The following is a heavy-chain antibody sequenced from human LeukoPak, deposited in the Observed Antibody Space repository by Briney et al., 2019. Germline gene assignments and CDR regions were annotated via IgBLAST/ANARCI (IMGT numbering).Heavy chain of an antibody. V-gene: IGHV4-39*01. CDR3: ARSPRRSARGVWFGDSPNYFDY. J-gene: IGHJ4*02. D-gene: IGHD3-10*01. CDR2: IYYSGST. CDR1: GDSISSSSYY. Sequence: SETLSLTCTVSGDSISSSSYYWDWIRQPPGKGLEWIGSIYYSGSTYYNPPLKSRVTISVDTSKNRFSLKLSSVTAADTAVYYCARSPRRSARGVWFGDSPNYFDYWGQGTLVTVSS.